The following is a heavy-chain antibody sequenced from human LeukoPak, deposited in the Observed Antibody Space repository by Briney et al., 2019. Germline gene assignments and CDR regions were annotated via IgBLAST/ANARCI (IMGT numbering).Heavy chain of an antibody. CDR3: ARLGYCTGGSCYRGAFDI. Sequence: PSETLSLTCTVSGGSISSSSYYWGWIRQPPGKGLEWIESIYYSGSTYYNPSLKSRVTISVDTSKNQFSLKLTSVTAADTAVYYCARLGYCTGGSCYRGAFDIWGQGTMVTVSS. V-gene: IGHV4-39*01. CDR1: GGSISSSSYY. J-gene: IGHJ3*02. D-gene: IGHD2-15*01. CDR2: IYYSGST.